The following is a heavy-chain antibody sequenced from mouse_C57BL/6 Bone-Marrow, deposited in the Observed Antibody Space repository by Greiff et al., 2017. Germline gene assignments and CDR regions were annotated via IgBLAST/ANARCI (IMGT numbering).Heavy chain of an antibody. CDR2: IYPGSGST. J-gene: IGHJ2*01. V-gene: IGHV1-55*01. Sequence: VQLQQPGAELVKPGASVKMSCKASGYTFTSYWITWVKQRPGQGLEWIGDIYPGSGSTNYNEKFKSKATLTVDQPSSTAYLQLSSLTSEDSAVCSCARIGGYYVDYWGQGTTLTVSS. CDR1: GYTFTSYW. CDR3: ARIGGYYVDY.